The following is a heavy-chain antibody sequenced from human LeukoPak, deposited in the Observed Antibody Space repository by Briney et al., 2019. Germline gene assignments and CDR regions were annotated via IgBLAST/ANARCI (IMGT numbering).Heavy chain of an antibody. CDR3: ARGPNVVVVAATVVYFDY. V-gene: IGHV4-34*01. J-gene: IGHJ4*02. D-gene: IGHD2-15*01. CDR2: INNGGTT. CDR1: GGSFSGYY. Sequence: SETLSLTCAVYGGSFSGYYWSWIRQPPGKGLEWIGEINNGGTTNYNPSLKSPVTISVDTSKTQFSLKLSSVTAADTAVYYCARGPNVVVVAATVVYFDYWGQGTLVTVSS.